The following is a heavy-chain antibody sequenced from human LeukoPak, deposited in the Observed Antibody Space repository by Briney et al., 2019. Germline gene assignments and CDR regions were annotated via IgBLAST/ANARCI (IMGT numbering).Heavy chain of an antibody. CDR2: IYTSGST. J-gene: IGHJ6*03. CDR3: ARGAHYCTNGICYYNHYYYYMDV. D-gene: IGHD2-8*01. CDR1: GGSISSGSYY. Sequence: SETLSLTCTVSGGSISSGSYYWSWIRQPAGKGLEWIGRIYTSGSTNYNPSLKSRVTISVDTSKNQFSLKLSSVTAADTAVYYCARGAHYCTNGICYYNHYYYYMDVWGKGTTATVSS. V-gene: IGHV4-61*02.